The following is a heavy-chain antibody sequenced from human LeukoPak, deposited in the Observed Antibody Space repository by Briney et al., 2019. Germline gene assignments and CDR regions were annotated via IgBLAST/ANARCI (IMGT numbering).Heavy chain of an antibody. CDR3: ARRYGSGSYPPLFDY. CDR1: GGSISSSSYY. J-gene: IGHJ4*02. CDR2: IYYSGST. V-gene: IGHV4-39*07. D-gene: IGHD3-10*01. Sequence: SETLSLTCTVSGGSISSSSYYWGWIRQPPGKGLEWIGSIYYSGSTYYNPSLKSRVTISVDTSKNQFSLKLSSVTAADTAVYYCARRYGSGSYPPLFDYWGQGTLVTVSS.